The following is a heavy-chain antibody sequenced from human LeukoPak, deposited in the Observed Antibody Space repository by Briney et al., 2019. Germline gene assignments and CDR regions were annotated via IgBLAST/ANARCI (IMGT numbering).Heavy chain of an antibody. V-gene: IGHV3-64*01. Sequence: GXLRLSCAASGFSFSSYAMHWVRQAPGKGLEYVSAISINGDTTYYANSVKGRFTISRDNSKNTLYLQMGSLRAEDMAIYYCARVLRDSSGYYDYWGQGTLVTVSS. J-gene: IGHJ4*02. D-gene: IGHD3-22*01. CDR2: ISINGDTT. CDR1: GFSFSSYA. CDR3: ARVLRDSSGYYDY.